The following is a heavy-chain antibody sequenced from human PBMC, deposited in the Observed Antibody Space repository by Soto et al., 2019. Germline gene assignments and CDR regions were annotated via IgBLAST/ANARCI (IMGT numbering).Heavy chain of an antibody. CDR1: GFTFSSYW. V-gene: IGHV3-7*01. CDR3: ASKGSWKPPGYFGMDV. J-gene: IGHJ6*02. Sequence: GGALRISCAASGFTFSSYWMSWVRQAPGKGLGWVANIKQDGSEKYYVDSVKGRFTISRDNAKNSLYLQMNSLRAEDTSVYYCASKGSWKPPGYFGMDVWGQGTTVTASS. D-gene: IGHD2-15*01. CDR2: IKQDGSEK.